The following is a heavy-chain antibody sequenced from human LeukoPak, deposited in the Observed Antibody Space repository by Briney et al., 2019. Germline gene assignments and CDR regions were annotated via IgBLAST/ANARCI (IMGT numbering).Heavy chain of an antibody. CDR1: GYTFTSYA. Sequence: ASVKVSCKASGYTFTSYAMHWVRQAPGQRLEWMGWINAGNGNTKYSQKFQGRVTMTRDTSISTAYMELSRLRSDDTAVYYCARPIVLMVYAYHDAFDIWGQGTMVTVSS. D-gene: IGHD2-8*01. CDR3: ARPIVLMVYAYHDAFDI. J-gene: IGHJ3*02. V-gene: IGHV1-3*01. CDR2: INAGNGNT.